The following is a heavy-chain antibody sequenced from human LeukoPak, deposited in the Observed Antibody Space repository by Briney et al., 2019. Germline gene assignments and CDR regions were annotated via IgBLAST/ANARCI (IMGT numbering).Heavy chain of an antibody. J-gene: IGHJ4*02. Sequence: PGESLKISCKGSGYSFTSYWIGWVRQMPGKGLEWMGIIYPGDSDTRYSPSFQGQVTISADKSISTAYLQWSSLKASDTAMYYCASGFYYDSSGYPYYFGYWGQGTLVTVSS. CDR1: GYSFTSYW. D-gene: IGHD3-22*01. CDR2: IYPGDSDT. CDR3: ASGFYYDSSGYPYYFGY. V-gene: IGHV5-51*01.